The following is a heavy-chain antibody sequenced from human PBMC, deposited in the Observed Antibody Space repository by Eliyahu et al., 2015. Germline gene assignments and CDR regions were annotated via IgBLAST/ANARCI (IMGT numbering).Heavy chain of an antibody. CDR2: IYHXGST. J-gene: IGHJ4*02. D-gene: IGHD4-23*01. Sequence: QVQLQASGPGLVKPSEXLSLTCTXSGXSISSGYXWGWIRQPPGKGLEWIGTIYHXGSTSYNPSLKSRVTISVDTSKNQFSLKLSSVTAADTAVYCCAVEASTVAPGFWGQGTLVTVSS. CDR3: AVEASTVAPGF. V-gene: IGHV4-38-2*02. CDR1: GXSISSGYX.